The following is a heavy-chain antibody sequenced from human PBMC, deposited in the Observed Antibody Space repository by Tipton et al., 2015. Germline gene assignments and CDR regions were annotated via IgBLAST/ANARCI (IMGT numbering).Heavy chain of an antibody. CDR3: ARKDILGNWFDP. CDR2: LYTSGST. Sequence: QVQLVQSGPEVKPSETLSLTCTVSGDSISNYYWSWIRQPAGKGLEWIGRLYTSGSTNYTPSLKSRVIMSVHTSKNQFSLRLSSVTAADTAVYYCARKDILGNWFDPWGQGTLVTVSS. J-gene: IGHJ5*02. V-gene: IGHV4-4*07. CDR1: GDSISNYY. D-gene: IGHD2-15*01.